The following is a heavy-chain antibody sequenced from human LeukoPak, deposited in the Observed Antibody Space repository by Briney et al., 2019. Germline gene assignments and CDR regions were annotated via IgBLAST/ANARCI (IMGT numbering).Heavy chain of an antibody. J-gene: IGHJ4*02. CDR1: GLTVSNQF. D-gene: IGHD4-23*01. Sequence: GGSLRLSCAASGLTVSNQFMDWVRQAPGKGLEWVSTIYSGGATYYSDSVRGRFTISRDSSQNTVYLQMNSLRAEDTAVYYCARDQDDYGGNSPLGYWGQGTLVTVSS. CDR3: ARDQDDYGGNSPLGY. CDR2: IYSGGAT. V-gene: IGHV3-66*01.